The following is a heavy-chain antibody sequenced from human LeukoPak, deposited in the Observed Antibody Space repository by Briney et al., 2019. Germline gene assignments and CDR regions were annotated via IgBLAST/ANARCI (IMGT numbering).Heavy chain of an antibody. CDR3: ARVGSRGWYVHLTLDY. V-gene: IGHV1-2*02. D-gene: IGHD6-19*01. CDR1: GYTFSDYY. Sequence: ASVKVSCKASGYTFSDYYIHWVRQAPGQGLEWMAWINPRNGDTNYAQKFQGRVTMTRDTSISTAYMELTRLISDDTAVYYCARVGSRGWYVHLTLDYWGQGPLVTVSS. CDR2: INPRNGDT. J-gene: IGHJ4*02.